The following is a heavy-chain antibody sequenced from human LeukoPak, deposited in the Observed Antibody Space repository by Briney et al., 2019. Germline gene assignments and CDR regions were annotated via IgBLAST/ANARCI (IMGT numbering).Heavy chain of an antibody. D-gene: IGHD3-10*01. V-gene: IGHV3-30*04. CDR2: ISYDGSNK. CDR3: ARVRVRGVPLDMDV. Sequence: GGSLRLSCAASGFTFSSYAMHWVRQAPGKGLEWVAVISYDGSNKYYADSVKGRFTISRDNSKNTLYLQMNSLRAEDTAVYYCARVRVRGVPLDMDVWGKGTTVTVSS. J-gene: IGHJ6*04. CDR1: GFTFSSYA.